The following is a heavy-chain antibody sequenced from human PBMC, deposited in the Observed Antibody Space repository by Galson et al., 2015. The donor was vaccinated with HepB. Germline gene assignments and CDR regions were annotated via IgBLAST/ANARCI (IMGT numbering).Heavy chain of an antibody. D-gene: IGHD4-17*01. Sequence: SLRLSCAASGFTFSDHYMDWVRQAPGQGLEWVGRTRNKANSYTTEYAASVKGRFTISRDDSKNSLYLQMNSLKTEDTAVYYCAREYGDYDPVGHYYYYGMDVWGQGTTVTVSS. CDR3: AREYGDYDPVGHYYYYGMDV. J-gene: IGHJ6*02. CDR1: GFTFSDHY. V-gene: IGHV3-72*01. CDR2: TRNKANSYTT.